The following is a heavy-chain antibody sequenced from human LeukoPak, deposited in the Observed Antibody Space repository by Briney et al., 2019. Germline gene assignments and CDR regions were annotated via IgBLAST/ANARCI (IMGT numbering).Heavy chain of an antibody. Sequence: GGSLRLSCAASGFTFSSYEMNWVRQAPGKGLEWVSYISSSGSTIYYADSVKGRLTISRDNAKNSLYLQMNSLRAEDTAVYYCARYTVTTNFDYWGQGTLVTVSS. D-gene: IGHD4-17*01. CDR3: ARYTVTTNFDY. J-gene: IGHJ4*02. CDR1: GFTFSSYE. V-gene: IGHV3-48*03. CDR2: ISSSGSTI.